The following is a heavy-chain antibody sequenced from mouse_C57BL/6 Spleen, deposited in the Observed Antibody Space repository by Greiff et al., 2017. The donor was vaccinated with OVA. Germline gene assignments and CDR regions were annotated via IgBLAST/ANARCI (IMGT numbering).Heavy chain of an antibody. CDR1: GYTFTSYW. Sequence: VQLQQPGAELVKPGASVKLSCKASGYTFTSYWMHWVKQRPGQGLEWIGMIYPNSGSTNYNEMLKSKATLTVDKSTSTAYMQLSSLTSEDSAVDYGARGGDLLLRGGVDDWGQGTTLTVSS. CDR2: IYPNSGST. D-gene: IGHD1-1*01. CDR3: ARGGDLLLRGGVDD. V-gene: IGHV1-64*01. J-gene: IGHJ2*01.